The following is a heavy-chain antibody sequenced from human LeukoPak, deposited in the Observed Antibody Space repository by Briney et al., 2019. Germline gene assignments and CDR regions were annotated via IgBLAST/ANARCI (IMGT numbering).Heavy chain of an antibody. CDR1: GASVSSASY. CDR2: IYNGVNT. V-gene: IGHV4-61*01. Sequence: SETLSLTCAVSGASVSSASYWTWIRQPPGKGVEWIAHIYNGVNTNYNPSLKSRVTMSVDTSKNQFSLRLNSVTAADTAVYYCARSRAFNSGAFDPWGQGSLVTVSS. D-gene: IGHD1-26*01. J-gene: IGHJ5*02. CDR3: ARSRAFNSGAFDP.